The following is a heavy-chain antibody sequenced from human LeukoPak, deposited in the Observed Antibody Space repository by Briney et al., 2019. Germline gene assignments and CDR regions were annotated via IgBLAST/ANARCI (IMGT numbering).Heavy chain of an antibody. CDR1: GGSISSYY. CDR2: IYYSGST. V-gene: IGHV4-59*12. D-gene: IGHD6-6*01. Sequence: SETLSLTCTVSGGSISSYYWSWIRQPPGKGLEWIGYIYYSGSTNYNPSLKSRVTISVDTSKNQFSLKLSSVTAADTAVYYCARADIAARHLDYWGQGTLVTVSS. J-gene: IGHJ4*02. CDR3: ARADIAARHLDY.